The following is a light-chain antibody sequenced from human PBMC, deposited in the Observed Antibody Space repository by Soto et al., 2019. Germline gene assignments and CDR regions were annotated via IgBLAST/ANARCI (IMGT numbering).Light chain of an antibody. CDR1: SSDVGGYNY. CDR3: TSYAGDTSLGV. J-gene: IGLJ3*02. Sequence: QSALTQPASVSGSPGQSVTISCTGTSSDVGGYNYVSWYQQHPGKAPKLMIYEVSKRPSGVPDRFSGSKSGNTASLTVSGLQAEDEADYYCTSYAGDTSLGVLGGGTQLTVL. V-gene: IGLV2-8*01. CDR2: EVS.